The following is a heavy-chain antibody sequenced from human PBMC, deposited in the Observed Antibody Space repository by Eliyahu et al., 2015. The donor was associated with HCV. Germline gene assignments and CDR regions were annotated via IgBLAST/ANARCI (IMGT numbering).Heavy chain of an antibody. D-gene: IGHD3-3*01. Sequence: QLQLVESGGGVVQPGRSLRLSCAASGFTFSNYALHWVRQAPGKGLEWVTVISFDGSNKYYADSVKGRFTISRDNSKNTLYLQMNSLRAEDTAVYYCARDVTIFGVGSYFDYWGQGTLVTVSS. CDR1: GFTFSNYA. CDR3: ARDVTIFGVGSYFDY. J-gene: IGHJ4*02. V-gene: IGHV3-30-3*01. CDR2: ISFDGSNK.